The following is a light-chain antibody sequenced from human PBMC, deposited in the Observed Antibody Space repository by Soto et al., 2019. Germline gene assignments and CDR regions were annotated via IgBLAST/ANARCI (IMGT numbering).Light chain of an antibody. V-gene: IGKV1-27*01. CDR2: AAS. CDR3: QKYDSAPWT. Sequence: DIQMPQSPSSLSASVRDRVTITCRASQGISTYLAWSKQKPGKVPTLLIYAASTLQSGVPSRFSGSGSGTALTGTISSLQPEDVASYYGQKYDSAPWTFDQGTKVDIK. CDR1: QGISTY. J-gene: IGKJ1*01.